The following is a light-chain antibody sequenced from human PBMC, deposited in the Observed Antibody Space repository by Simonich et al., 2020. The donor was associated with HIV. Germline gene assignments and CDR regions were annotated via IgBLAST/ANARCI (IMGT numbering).Light chain of an antibody. CDR1: QSVLFSSNNKNY. CDR3: LQYYSTPPT. Sequence: DIVMTQSPDSLAVSLGERATINCKSSQSVLFSSNNKNYLAWYPQKPGQPPKLLIYWASTRESGVPDRFSASGSGTDFTLTISSLQAEDVAIYYCLQYYSTPPTFGQGTKVEIK. J-gene: IGKJ1*01. CDR2: WAS. V-gene: IGKV4-1*01.